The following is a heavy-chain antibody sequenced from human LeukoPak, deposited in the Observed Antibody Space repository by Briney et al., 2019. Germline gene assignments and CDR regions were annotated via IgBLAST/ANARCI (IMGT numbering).Heavy chain of an antibody. J-gene: IGHJ4*02. CDR3: ARGYRSFDY. V-gene: IGHV3-21*06. D-gene: IGHD1-14*01. CDR2: ISTGSSYI. CDR1: GFTFSSYT. Sequence: GGSLRLSCVASGFTFSSYTINWVRQAPGKGLEWVSSISTGSSYIYYADSVKGRFTISRDNAKNSLYLQMNSLRAEDTAVYYCARGYRSFDYWGQGTLVTVSS.